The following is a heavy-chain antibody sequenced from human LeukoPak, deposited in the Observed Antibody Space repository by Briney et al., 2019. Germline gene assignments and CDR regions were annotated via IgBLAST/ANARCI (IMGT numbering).Heavy chain of an antibody. V-gene: IGHV4-39*07. CDR1: GGSTSSSSHY. Sequence: SETLSLTCTVSGGSTSSSSHYWGWIRQPPGKGLEWIGSIYYGGSTYYNPSLKSRVTISVDTSKNQFSLKLSSVTAADTAVYYCARFAGIKGAFDIWGQGTMVTVSS. J-gene: IGHJ3*02. CDR3: ARFAGIKGAFDI. D-gene: IGHD3-16*01. CDR2: IYYGGST.